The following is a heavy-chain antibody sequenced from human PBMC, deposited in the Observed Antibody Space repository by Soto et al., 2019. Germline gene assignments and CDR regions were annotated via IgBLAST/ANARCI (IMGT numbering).Heavy chain of an antibody. CDR3: ARESAVAALDP. V-gene: IGHV1-18*01. CDR2: ISAYNGNK. CDR1: GYTFTNYG. J-gene: IGHJ5*02. D-gene: IGHD6-19*01. Sequence: ASVKVSCKASGYTFTNYGISWVRQAPGQGLEWMGWISAYNGNKKYAQKVQGRVTMTTDTSTSTAYMELRSLRSDDTAVYYCARESAVAALDPWGQGTLVTVSS.